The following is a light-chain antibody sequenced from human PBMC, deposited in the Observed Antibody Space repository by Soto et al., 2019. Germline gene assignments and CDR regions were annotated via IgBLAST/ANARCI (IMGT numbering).Light chain of an antibody. CDR1: SSDVGAYNY. V-gene: IGLV2-14*01. J-gene: IGLJ3*02. CDR2: EVN. Sequence: QSALTQPASVSGSPGQPITISCTGTSSDVGAYNYVSWYQLHPGKAPKLMIYEVNNRPSGVSHRFSGSKSGNTASLTFSGLQPEDEADHYCSSYASSGAVVFGGGTKLTVL. CDR3: SSYASSGAVV.